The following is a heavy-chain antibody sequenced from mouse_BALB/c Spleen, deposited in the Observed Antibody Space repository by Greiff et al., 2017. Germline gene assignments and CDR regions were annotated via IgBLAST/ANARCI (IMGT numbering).Heavy chain of an antibody. Sequence: EVNLVESGGDLLKPGGSLKLSCAASGFTFRSYGMAWVRQTPDKRLDWVATISSGGSYSYYPDSVKGRFTISRDNAKNTLYLQMSSLKSEDTAEYYGVRLYGNGYAMDYWGQGTSVTVSS. CDR1: GFTFRSYG. V-gene: IGHV5-6*01. D-gene: IGHD2-1*01. CDR2: ISSGGSYS. J-gene: IGHJ4*01. CDR3: VRLYGNGYAMDY.